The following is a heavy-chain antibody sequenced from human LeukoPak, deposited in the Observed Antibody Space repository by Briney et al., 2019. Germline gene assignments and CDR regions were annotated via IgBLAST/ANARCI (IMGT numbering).Heavy chain of an antibody. CDR3: AREKRIQLWSDYYYYGMDV. J-gene: IGHJ6*02. Sequence: GGSLRLSCAASGFTVSSNYMSWVRQAPGKGLEWVTYISSSSSTIYYADSVKGRFTISRDNAKNSMYLQMNSLRAEDTAVYYCAREKRIQLWSDYYYYGMDVWGQGTTVTVSS. D-gene: IGHD5-18*01. CDR1: GFTVSSNY. V-gene: IGHV3-48*04. CDR2: ISSSSSTI.